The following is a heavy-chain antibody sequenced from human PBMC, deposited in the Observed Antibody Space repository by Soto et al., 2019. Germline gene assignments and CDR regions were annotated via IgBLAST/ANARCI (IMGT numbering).Heavy chain of an antibody. CDR3: ARPGYYDSSGYKRGNAFDI. Sequence: QVQLVQSGAEVKKPGASVKVSCKASGYTFTSYGIIWVRQAPGQGLEWMGWISAYNGNTNYAQKLQGRVTMTTDTSTSTAYMELRSLRSDDTAVYYCARPGYYDSSGYKRGNAFDIWGPGTMVTVSS. J-gene: IGHJ3*02. V-gene: IGHV1-18*01. CDR1: GYTFTSYG. CDR2: ISAYNGNT. D-gene: IGHD3-22*01.